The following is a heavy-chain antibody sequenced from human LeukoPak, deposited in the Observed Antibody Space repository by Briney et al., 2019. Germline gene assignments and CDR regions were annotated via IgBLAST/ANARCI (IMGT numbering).Heavy chain of an antibody. CDR2: INPNSGGT. V-gene: IGHV1-2*04. D-gene: IGHD7-27*01. Sequence: SVKVSCKASGYTFTSYGISWVRQAPGQGLEWMGWINPNSGGTNYAQKFQGWVTMTRDTSISTAYMELSRLRSDDTAVYYCARTGDGGDYWGQGTLVTVSS. J-gene: IGHJ4*02. CDR1: GYTFTSYG. CDR3: ARTGDGGDY.